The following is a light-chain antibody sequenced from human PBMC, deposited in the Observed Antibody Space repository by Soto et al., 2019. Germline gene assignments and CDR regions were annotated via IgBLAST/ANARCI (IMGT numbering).Light chain of an antibody. CDR2: KAS. CDR3: EQYKDYEP. Sequence: ITFTQSPSSLSANVGDRVTITCRASQSISNWLAWYQQKPGKTPKLLIYKASSLESGAPSRFSGSGSGTEFTLTISCLQPDDFATYYCEQYKDYEPFGQGAKVAIK. CDR1: QSISNW. J-gene: IGKJ1*01. V-gene: IGKV1-5*03.